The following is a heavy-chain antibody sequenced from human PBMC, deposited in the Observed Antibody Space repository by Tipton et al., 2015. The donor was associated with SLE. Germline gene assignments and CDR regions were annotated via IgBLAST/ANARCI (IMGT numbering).Heavy chain of an antibody. CDR1: GGSISSSSYY. V-gene: IGHV4-39*07. J-gene: IGHJ4*02. CDR2: IYHSGST. Sequence: TLSLTCTVSGGSISSSSYYWGWIRQPPGKGLEWIGSIYHSGSTYYNPSLKSRVTISVDTSKNQFSLKLSSVTAADTAVYYCARGDSSGWYGDYWGQGTLVTVSS. D-gene: IGHD6-19*01. CDR3: ARGDSSGWYGDY.